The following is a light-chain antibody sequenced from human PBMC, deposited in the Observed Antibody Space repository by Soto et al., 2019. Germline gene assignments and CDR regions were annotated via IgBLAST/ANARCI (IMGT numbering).Light chain of an antibody. CDR3: QHYNVRPPWT. CDR2: GAS. J-gene: IGKJ1*01. V-gene: IGKV3-15*01. CDR1: QSINTN. Sequence: IVMTQSPATLSVSPGERATLSCRASQSINTNLAWFQQKPGRAPRLLIFGASTRATDIPARFSGSGSGTEFTLTISTLQSEDFAVYYCQHYNVRPPWTFGQGTKVDIK.